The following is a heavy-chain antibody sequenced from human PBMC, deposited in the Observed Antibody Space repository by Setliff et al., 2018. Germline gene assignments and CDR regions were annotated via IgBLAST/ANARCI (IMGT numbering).Heavy chain of an antibody. CDR1: GASINSLSW. D-gene: IGHD3-22*01. Sequence: KTSETLSLTCTVSGASINSLSWWSWVRQPPGKGLERIGEIYHDGNDKYTPSVHYSPSLKSRVTISIDKSNNQFSLKLTSMTAADTAVYYCARAPRYFDSTGSYFDGWGQGTPVTVSS. V-gene: IGHV4-4*02. CDR3: ARAPRYFDSTGSYFDG. CDR2: IYHDGND. J-gene: IGHJ4*02.